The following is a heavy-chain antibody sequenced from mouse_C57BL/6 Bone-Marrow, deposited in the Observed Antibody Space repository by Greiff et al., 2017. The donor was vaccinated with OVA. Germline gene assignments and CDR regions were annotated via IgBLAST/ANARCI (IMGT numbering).Heavy chain of an antibody. CDR1: GYTFTSYG. V-gene: IGHV1-81*01. Sequence: QVQLQESGAELARPGASVKLSCKASGYTFTSYGISWVKQRTGQGLEWIGEIYPRSGNTYYNEKFKGKATLTADKSSSTAYMEIRSLTSEDSAVYFCARDYDASQYWGQGTTLTVSS. CDR3: ARDYDASQY. D-gene: IGHD2-3*01. J-gene: IGHJ2*01. CDR2: IYPRSGNT.